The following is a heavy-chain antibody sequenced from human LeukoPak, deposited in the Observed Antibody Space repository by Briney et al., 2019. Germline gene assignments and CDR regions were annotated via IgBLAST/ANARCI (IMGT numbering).Heavy chain of an antibody. V-gene: IGHV4-34*01. Sequence: SETLSLTCAVYGGSFSDYFWNWIRQPPGKGLEWIGEINHGGGTRYNPSLKSRATISVDTSKNQFSLKLSSVTAADTAVYYCARTSPPIYSSSQDVYWYFDLWGRGTLVTVSS. J-gene: IGHJ2*01. CDR3: ARTSPPIYSSSQDVYWYFDL. CDR1: GGSFSDYF. D-gene: IGHD6-13*01. CDR2: INHGGGT.